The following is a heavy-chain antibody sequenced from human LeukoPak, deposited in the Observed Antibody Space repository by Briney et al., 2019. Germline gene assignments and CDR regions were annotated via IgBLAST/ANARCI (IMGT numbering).Heavy chain of an antibody. V-gene: IGHV4-39*07. Sequence: SETLSLTCTVSGGSTSSSGYYWGWVRQPPGKGLEWIGSIYNSGSTNYNPSLKSRVTISVDTSKNQFSLRLNSVTAADTAVYYCARHGGSYTFDLWGQGVLVTVSS. CDR2: IYNSGST. D-gene: IGHD1-26*01. J-gene: IGHJ4*02. CDR3: ARHGGSYTFDL. CDR1: GGSTSSSGYY.